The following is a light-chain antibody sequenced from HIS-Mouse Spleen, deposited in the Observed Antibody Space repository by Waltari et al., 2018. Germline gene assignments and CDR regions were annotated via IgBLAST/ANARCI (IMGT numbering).Light chain of an antibody. V-gene: IGLV2-14*02. CDR3: SSYTSSSTLEV. Sequence: QSALTQPASVSGSPGQSITISCTGTSSDVGSYNLVSWYQQHPGKAPKLKIYEGSKRPSGVSNRFSGSKSGNTASLTISGLQAEDEADYYCSSYTSSSTLEVFGGGTKLTVL. CDR1: SSDVGSYNL. CDR2: EGS. J-gene: IGLJ2*01.